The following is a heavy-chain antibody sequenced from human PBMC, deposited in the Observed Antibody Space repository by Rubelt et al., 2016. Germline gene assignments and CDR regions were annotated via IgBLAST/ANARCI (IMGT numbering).Heavy chain of an antibody. CDR2: ISWNSGTI. V-gene: IGHV3-23*01. D-gene: IGHD3-9*01. CDR3: ARDLTGFLALDAFDI. J-gene: IGHJ3*02. Sequence: EVQLLESGGGLLQPGGSLRLSCAASGFSFSSYAMSWVRQAPGKGLVWVSGISWNSGTIGYADSVRGRFTISRDNAKNTLYLQMNSLRAEDTAVYYCARDLTGFLALDAFDIWGQGTMVTVSS. CDR1: GFSFSSYA.